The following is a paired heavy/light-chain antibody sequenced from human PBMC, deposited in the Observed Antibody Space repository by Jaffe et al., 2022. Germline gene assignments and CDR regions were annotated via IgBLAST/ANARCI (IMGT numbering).Heavy chain of an antibody. CDR2: IRSKAYGGTT. CDR1: GFTFGDYA. CDR3: TRDSDRRIYDILTGYYPTTFDY. Sequence: EVQLVESGGGLVQPGRSLRLSCTASGFTFGDYAMSWFRQAPGKGLEWVGFIRSKAYGGTTEYAASVKGRFTISRDDSKSIAYLQMNSLKTEDTAVYYCTRDSDRRIYDILTGYYPTTFDYWGQGTLVTVSS. D-gene: IGHD3-9*01. J-gene: IGHJ4*02. V-gene: IGHV3-49*03.
Light chain of an antibody. J-gene: IGKJ2*01. CDR3: QQFNSYPPYT. CDR2: DAS. CDR1: QGISSA. V-gene: IGKV1-13*02. Sequence: AIQLTQSPSSLSASVGDRVTITCRASQGISSALAWYQQKPGKAPKLLIYDASSLESGVPSRFSGSGSGTDFTLTISSLQPEDFATYYCQQFNSYPPYTFGQGTKLEIK.